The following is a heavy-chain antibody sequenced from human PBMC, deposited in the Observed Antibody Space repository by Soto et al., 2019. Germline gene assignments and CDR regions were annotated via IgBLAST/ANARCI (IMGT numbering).Heavy chain of an antibody. CDR3: ARGQKQLVLKVLGRRDWFDP. Sequence: ASETLSLTCGVYGGNFSGYYWSWIRQPPGKGLEWIGEINHSGSTNYNPSLKSRVTISVDTSKNQFSLKLSSVTAADTAVYYCARGQKQLVLKVLGRRDWFDPWGQGTLVTVSS. J-gene: IGHJ5*02. CDR2: INHSGST. D-gene: IGHD6-6*01. CDR1: GGNFSGYY. V-gene: IGHV4-34*01.